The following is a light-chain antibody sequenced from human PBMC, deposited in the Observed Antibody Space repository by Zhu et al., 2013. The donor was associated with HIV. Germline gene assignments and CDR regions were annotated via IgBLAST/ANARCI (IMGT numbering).Light chain of an antibody. CDR3: QQYNSFPFT. J-gene: IGKJ3*01. CDR2: DVS. V-gene: IGKV1-5*01. Sequence: DIQMTQSPSTLSAYVGDRVTITCRASQSISTWLAWYQQKPGKAPKVLIYDVSTLQSGVPARFSGSGSGTEFTLTISSLQPDDFATYYCQQYNSFPFTFGPGTKVDV. CDR1: QSISTW.